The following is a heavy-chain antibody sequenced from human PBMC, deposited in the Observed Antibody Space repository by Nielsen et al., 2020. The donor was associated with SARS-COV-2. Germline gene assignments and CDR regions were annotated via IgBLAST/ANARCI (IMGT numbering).Heavy chain of an antibody. Sequence: SETLSLTCTVSGGSISSGGYYWSWIRQHPGKGLEWIGYIYYSGSTYYNPSLKSRVTISVDTSKNQLSLKLSSVTAADTAVYYCAGDYRRNYYYGMDVWGQGTTVTVSS. CDR2: IYYSGST. D-gene: IGHD4-11*01. CDR3: AGDYRRNYYYGMDV. J-gene: IGHJ6*02. V-gene: IGHV4-31*03. CDR1: GGSISSGGYY.